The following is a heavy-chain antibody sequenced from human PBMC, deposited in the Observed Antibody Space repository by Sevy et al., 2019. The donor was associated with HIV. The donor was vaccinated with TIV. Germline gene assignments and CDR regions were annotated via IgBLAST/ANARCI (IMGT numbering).Heavy chain of an antibody. Sequence: GESLKISCKGSGYSFTSYWIGWVRQMPGKGLEWMGIIYPGDSDTRYSPSFQGQVTISSDKSISTAYLQWSSLKASDTGMYYCASGSNGDYYDSSGYYRNYYYGMDFWGQGTTVTVSS. CDR3: ASGSNGDYYDSSGYYRNYYYGMDF. CDR1: GYSFTSYW. J-gene: IGHJ6*02. D-gene: IGHD3-22*01. V-gene: IGHV5-51*01. CDR2: IYPGDSDT.